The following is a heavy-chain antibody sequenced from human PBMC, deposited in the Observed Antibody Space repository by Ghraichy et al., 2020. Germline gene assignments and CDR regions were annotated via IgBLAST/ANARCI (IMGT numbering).Heavy chain of an antibody. D-gene: IGHD1-26*01. CDR2: IKQDGSEK. Sequence: GGSLRLSCAASGFTFSSYWMSWVRQAPGKGLEWVANIKQDGSEKYYVDSVKGRFTISRDNAKNSLYLQMNSLRAEDTAVYYCARGATPKNYYYYYGMDVWGQGTTVTVSS. J-gene: IGHJ6*02. V-gene: IGHV3-7*01. CDR1: GFTFSSYW. CDR3: ARGATPKNYYYYYGMDV.